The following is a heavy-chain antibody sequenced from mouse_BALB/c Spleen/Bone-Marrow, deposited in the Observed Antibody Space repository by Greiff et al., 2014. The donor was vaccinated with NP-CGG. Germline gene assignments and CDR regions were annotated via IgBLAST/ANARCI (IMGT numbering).Heavy chain of an antibody. V-gene: IGHV1-69*02. Sequence: VQLQQSGAELVKPGASVKLSCKASGYTFTSYWMHWVKQRPGQGLEWIGEIDPSDSYTNCNQKFKGKATLTVDKSSSTAYMQLSSLTSEDSAVYYCARGLYGNSGYWGQGTTLTVSS. CDR3: ARGLYGNSGY. CDR1: GYTFTSYW. D-gene: IGHD2-1*01. J-gene: IGHJ2*01. CDR2: IDPSDSYT.